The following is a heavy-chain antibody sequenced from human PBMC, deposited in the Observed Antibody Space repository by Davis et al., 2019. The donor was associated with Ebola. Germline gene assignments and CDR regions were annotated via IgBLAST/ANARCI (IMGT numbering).Heavy chain of an antibody. J-gene: IGHJ6*02. CDR1: GFTVSSNY. D-gene: IGHD6-6*01. Sequence: GGSLRLSCAASGFTVSSNYMSWVRQAPGKGLEWVSVIYSGGSTYYADSVKGRFTISRDNSKNTLYLQMNSLRAEDTAVYYCARDLLEQLEHLYYYYGMDVWGQGTTVTVSS. V-gene: IGHV3-66*01. CDR3: ARDLLEQLEHLYYYYGMDV. CDR2: IYSGGST.